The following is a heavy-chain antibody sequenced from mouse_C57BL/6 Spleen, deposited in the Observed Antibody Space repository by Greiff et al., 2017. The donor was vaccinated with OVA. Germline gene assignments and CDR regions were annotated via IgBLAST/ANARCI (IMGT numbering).Heavy chain of an antibody. J-gene: IGHJ2*01. V-gene: IGHV1-47*01. CDR2: FHPYNDDT. Sequence: VMLVASGAELVKPGASVKMSCKASGYTFTTYPIEWMKQNHGKSLEWIGNFHPYNDDTKYNEKFKGKATLTVEKSSSTVYLELSRLTSDDSAVYYCARRDYYSKKRTYYFDYWGQGTTLTVSS. CDR3: ARRDYYSKKRTYYFDY. CDR1: GYTFTTYP. D-gene: IGHD2-5*01.